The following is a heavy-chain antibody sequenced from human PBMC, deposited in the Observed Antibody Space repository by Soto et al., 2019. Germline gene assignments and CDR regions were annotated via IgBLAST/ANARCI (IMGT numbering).Heavy chain of an antibody. CDR2: IYWNDDK. Sequence: SGPTLVNPTQTLTLTCTFSGFSLSTSGVGVGWIRQPPGKALEWLALIYWNDDKRYSPSLKSRLTITKDTSKNQVVLTMTNMDPVDTATYYCAHRPYDYYDNSAWFDPWSQGTLVTVSS. D-gene: IGHD3-22*01. CDR3: AHRPYDYYDNSAWFDP. CDR1: GFSLSTSGVG. V-gene: IGHV2-5*01. J-gene: IGHJ5*02.